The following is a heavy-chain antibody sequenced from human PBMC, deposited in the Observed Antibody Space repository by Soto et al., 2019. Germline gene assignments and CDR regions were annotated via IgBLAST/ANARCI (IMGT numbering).Heavy chain of an antibody. CDR1: GYSFTSYW. J-gene: IGHJ6*02. V-gene: IGHV5-10-1*01. CDR2: IDPSDSYT. CDR3: ARGTIAARPYYYYYGMDV. D-gene: IGHD6-6*01. Sequence: GESLKISCKGSGYSFTSYWISWVRQMPGKGLEWMGRIDPSDSYTNYSPSFQGHVTISADKSISTAYLQWSSLKASDTAMYYCARGTIAARPYYYYYGMDVWGQGTTVTVSS.